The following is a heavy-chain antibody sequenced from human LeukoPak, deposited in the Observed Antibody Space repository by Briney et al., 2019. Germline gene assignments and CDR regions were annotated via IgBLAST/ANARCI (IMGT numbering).Heavy chain of an antibody. CDR3: ARQFGLMRSYRHLDH. CDR1: SGSISSYY. V-gene: IGHV4-59*08. J-gene: IGHJ4*02. Sequence: PSETLSLTCSLSSGSISSYYWTWLRQPPGKTLQWIGNVYFNGDTNFNPSLKSRVTISVDTSNNQFSLKLTSVTAADTAVYYCARQFGLMRSYRHLDHWGQGTLITVSS. D-gene: IGHD3/OR15-3a*01. CDR2: VYFNGDT.